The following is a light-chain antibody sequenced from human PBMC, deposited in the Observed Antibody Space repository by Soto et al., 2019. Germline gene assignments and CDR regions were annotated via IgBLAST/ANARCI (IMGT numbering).Light chain of an antibody. J-gene: IGKJ3*01. Sequence: EILMTQSPATLSVSPGERATLSCRASQSLNRNLAWYQQKPGQAPRLIIYGASTRASGIPARFSGSGSGPEFTLTISSLQSEDFALYYCHHYNDGHPAFTFVPGTKVDL. CDR3: HHYNDGHPAFT. CDR2: GAS. CDR1: QSLNRN. V-gene: IGKV3D-15*01.